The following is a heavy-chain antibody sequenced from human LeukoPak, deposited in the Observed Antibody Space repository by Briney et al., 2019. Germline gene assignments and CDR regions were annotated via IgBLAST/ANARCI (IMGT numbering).Heavy chain of an antibody. Sequence: SETLSLTCTVSGGSISSGSYYWSWIRQPAGKGLEWIGRIYTSGSTNYNPSLKSRVTISVDTSKNQFSLKLSSVTAADTAVYYCARDRLSNYYGSGSPSGMDVWGKGTTVTISS. CDR2: IYTSGST. CDR3: ARDRLSNYYGSGSPSGMDV. CDR1: GGSISSGSYY. V-gene: IGHV4-61*02. D-gene: IGHD3-10*01. J-gene: IGHJ6*04.